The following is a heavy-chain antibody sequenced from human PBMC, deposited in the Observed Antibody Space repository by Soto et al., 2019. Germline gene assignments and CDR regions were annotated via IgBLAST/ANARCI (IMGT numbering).Heavy chain of an antibody. CDR1: GFTFSDHY. J-gene: IGHJ4*02. Sequence: EVQLVESGGGLVQPGGSLRLSCAASGFTFSDHYMDWVRQAPGKGLEWVGRTRNKANSHTTEYAASVKGRFTISRDDSKNSLYLQMNSLKIEDTAVHYCARATTVTDYWGQGTLVTVSS. CDR3: ARATTVTDY. D-gene: IGHD4-17*01. V-gene: IGHV3-72*01. CDR2: TRNKANSHTT.